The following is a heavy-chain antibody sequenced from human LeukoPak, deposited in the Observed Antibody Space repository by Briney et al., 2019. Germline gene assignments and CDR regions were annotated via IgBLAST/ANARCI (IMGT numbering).Heavy chain of an antibody. J-gene: IGHJ4*02. CDR3: ARAGYCSAAGCRLWAY. CDR1: GYTFTSYA. V-gene: IGHV7-4-1*02. D-gene: IGHD2-15*01. CDR2: INTNTGNP. Sequence: GASVKVSCKASGYTFTSYAMNWVRQAPGQGLEWMGWINTNTGNPTYAQGFTGRFVFSLDTSVSTAYLQISSLKPGDTAVYYCARAGYCSAAGCRLWAYWGQGTLVTVSS.